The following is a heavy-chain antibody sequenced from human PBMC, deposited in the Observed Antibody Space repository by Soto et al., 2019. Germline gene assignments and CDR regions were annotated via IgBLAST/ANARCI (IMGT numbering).Heavy chain of an antibody. D-gene: IGHD3-22*01. Sequence: ASANVSCKSSGYTFTSYCISWVRQATGQGLEGMGWISAYNGNTNYAQKLQGRVTMTTDTSTSTAYMELRSLRSDDTAVYYCARDGPRITMIVVVKDGMDVWGQGTTVTVSS. V-gene: IGHV1-18*04. CDR3: ARDGPRITMIVVVKDGMDV. CDR1: GYTFTSYC. J-gene: IGHJ6*02. CDR2: ISAYNGNT.